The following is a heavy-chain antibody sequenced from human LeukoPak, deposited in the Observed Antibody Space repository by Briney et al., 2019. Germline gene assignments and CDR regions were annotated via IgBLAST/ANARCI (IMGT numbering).Heavy chain of an antibody. V-gene: IGHV3-30*04. CDR2: ISYDGSNK. D-gene: IGHD2-15*01. J-gene: IGHJ6*02. Sequence: GGSLRLSCAASGFTFSSYAMHWVRQAPGKGLEWVAVISYDGSNKYYADSVKGRFTISRDNAKDSLYLQMNNLRAEDSAVYYCAREGKDLRLGYYNSAVDVWGQGTTVSVSS. CDR3: AREGKDLRLGYYNSAVDV. CDR1: GFTFSSYA.